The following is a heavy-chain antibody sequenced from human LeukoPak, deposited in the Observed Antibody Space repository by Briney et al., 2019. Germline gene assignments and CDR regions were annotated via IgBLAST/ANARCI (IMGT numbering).Heavy chain of an antibody. J-gene: IGHJ6*02. Sequence: GGSLRLSCAASGFTFSSYAMSWVRQAPGKGLEWVSAISGSGGSTYYADSVKGRFTISRDNSKNTLYLQMNSLRAEDTAVYYCAKDAPGDSSGYYYYYYGMDVWGQGTTVTVSS. CDR1: GFTFSSYA. CDR2: ISGSGGST. D-gene: IGHD3-22*01. CDR3: AKDAPGDSSGYYYYYYGMDV. V-gene: IGHV3-23*01.